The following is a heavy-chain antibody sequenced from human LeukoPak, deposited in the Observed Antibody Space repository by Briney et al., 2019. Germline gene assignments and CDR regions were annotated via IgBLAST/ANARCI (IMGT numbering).Heavy chain of an antibody. CDR1: GFTFSSYS. CDR3: AIPTYGSGSYYKGGGDY. J-gene: IGHJ4*02. CDR2: ISSSSSYI. Sequence: GGSLRLSCAASGFTFSSYSMNWVRQAPGKGLEWVSSISSSSSYIYYADSVKGRFTISRDNAKNSPYLQMNSLRAEDTAVYYCAIPTYGSGSYYKGGGDYWGQGTLVTVSS. D-gene: IGHD3-10*01. V-gene: IGHV3-21*01.